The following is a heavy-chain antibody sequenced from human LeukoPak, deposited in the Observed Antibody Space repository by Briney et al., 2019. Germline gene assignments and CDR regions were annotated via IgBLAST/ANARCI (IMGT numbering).Heavy chain of an antibody. CDR3: VRGVEY. V-gene: IGHV3-7*04. J-gene: IGHJ4*02. CDR2: INQDEGHK. Sequence: GGSVRLSCGVSGFTFSTSWMSWVRQAPGQGLEWVANINQDEGHKDYVDSVKGRFTVSRDNAKNSLYLQMNRLRVDDTAMYFCVRGVEYWGQGTPVTVSS. CDR1: GFTFSTSW.